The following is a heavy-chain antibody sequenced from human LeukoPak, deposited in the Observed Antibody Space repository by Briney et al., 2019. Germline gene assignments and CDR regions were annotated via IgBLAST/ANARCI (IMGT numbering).Heavy chain of an antibody. D-gene: IGHD3-9*01. CDR1: GFTFSSYG. CDR2: ISYDGSNK. Sequence: GGSLRLSCAASGFTFSSYGMHWVRQAPGKGLEWVALISYDGSNKYYADSVKGRFTISRDNSKNTLYLQMNSLRAEDTAVYHCAKAPHFVWLLQDYWGQGTLVTVSS. J-gene: IGHJ4*02. V-gene: IGHV3-30*18. CDR3: AKAPHFVWLLQDY.